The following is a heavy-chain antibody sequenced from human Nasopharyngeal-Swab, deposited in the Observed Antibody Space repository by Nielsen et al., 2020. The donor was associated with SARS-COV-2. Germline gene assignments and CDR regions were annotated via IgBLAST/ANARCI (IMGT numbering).Heavy chain of an antibody. Sequence: VRQMPGKGLEWVGRIGDKAHNYATTYAASVKGRFTISRDDSKNTAFLQMDSLKTEDTPLYYCTTDYYFDYWGQGTLVTVSS. CDR2: IGDKAHNYAT. CDR3: TTDYYFDY. V-gene: IGHV3-73*01. J-gene: IGHJ4*02.